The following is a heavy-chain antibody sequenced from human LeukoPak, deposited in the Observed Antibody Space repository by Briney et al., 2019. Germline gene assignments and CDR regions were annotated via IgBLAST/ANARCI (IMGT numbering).Heavy chain of an antibody. CDR1: GYTFIGYH. V-gene: IGHV1-2*02. D-gene: IGHD1-26*01. CDR3: ARGTKVGAETRGDTFDI. J-gene: IGHJ3*02. CDR2: INPNSGGT. Sequence: ASVKVSCKASGYTFIGYHMHWVRQAPGQGLEWMGWINPNSGGTKYAQKFQGRVTMTRDTSMSATYMELSSLRSDDTAVYYCARGTKVGAETRGDTFDIWGQGTMVTVSS.